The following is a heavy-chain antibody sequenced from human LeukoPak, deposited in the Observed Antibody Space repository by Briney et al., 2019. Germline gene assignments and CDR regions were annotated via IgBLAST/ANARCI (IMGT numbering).Heavy chain of an antibody. V-gene: IGHV3-30*18. D-gene: IGHD3-10*01. J-gene: IGHJ6*04. CDR1: GFTFSSYG. Sequence: GRSLRLSCAASGFTFSSYGMHWVRQAPGKGLEWMAVISYDGSNKYYADSVKGRFTISRDNSKNTLYLQMNSLRAEDTAVYYCAKDLGSGSYGYYYHYYGMDVWGKGTTVTVSS. CDR3: AKDLGSGSYGYYYHYYGMDV. CDR2: ISYDGSNK.